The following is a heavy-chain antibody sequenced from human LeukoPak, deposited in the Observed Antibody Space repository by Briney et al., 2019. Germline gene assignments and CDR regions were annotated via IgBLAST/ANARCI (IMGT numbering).Heavy chain of an antibody. Sequence: GGSLRLSCEASGFTFRNYWMSWVRQAPGKGLECVASINQDGSERYYVDSVTGRFTISRDNSKNLVYLQMNTLRAEDTSIYYCASGVVFDLWGQGILVTVSS. CDR2: INQDGSER. D-gene: IGHD3-3*01. CDR3: ASGVVFDL. J-gene: IGHJ4*02. V-gene: IGHV3-7*03. CDR1: GFTFRNYW.